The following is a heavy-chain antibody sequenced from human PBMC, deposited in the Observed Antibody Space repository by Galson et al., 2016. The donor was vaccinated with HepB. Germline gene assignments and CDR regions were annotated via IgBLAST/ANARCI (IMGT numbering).Heavy chain of an antibody. Sequence: SLRLSCAASGFTVSTNFMSWVRQAPGKGLEWVAIISYDGSKKYYAESVRGRFAISRDNSKNTLFLEMNSLRDEDTAVYYCVRDRTTRGAWWKASWEQLDDWHFDLWGRGTLVTVS. CDR3: VRDRTTRGAWWKASWEQLDDWHFDL. CDR2: ISYDGSKK. D-gene: IGHD1-26*01. V-gene: IGHV3-30*09. J-gene: IGHJ2*01. CDR1: GFTVSTNF.